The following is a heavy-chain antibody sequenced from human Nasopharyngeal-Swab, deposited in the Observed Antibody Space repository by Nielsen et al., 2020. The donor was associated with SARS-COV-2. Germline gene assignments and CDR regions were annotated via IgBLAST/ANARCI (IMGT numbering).Heavy chain of an antibody. D-gene: IGHD6-13*01. CDR2: INAGNGDI. J-gene: IGHJ4*02. V-gene: IGHV1-3*01. Sequence: ASVKVSCKASGYTFTGYAMHWVRQAPGQSLEWMGWINAGNGDITYSQKFQGRVTLTRDTYASTAYMELFSLTSEDKAVYYCVKPAAGTYDSWGQGTLVTVSS. CDR3: VKPAAGTYDS. CDR1: GYTFTGYA.